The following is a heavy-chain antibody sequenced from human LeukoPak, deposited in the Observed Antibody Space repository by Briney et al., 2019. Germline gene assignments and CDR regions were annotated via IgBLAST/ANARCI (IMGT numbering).Heavy chain of an antibody. V-gene: IGHV3-13*01. CDR3: ARGLGRYYYGMDV. J-gene: IGHJ6*02. CDR2: IGTAGDT. CDR1: GFTFSSYD. Sequence: PGGSLRLSCAASGFTFSSYDMHWVRQATGKGLEWVSAIGTAGDTYYPGSVKGRFTISRENAKNSLYLQMNSLRAEDTAVYYCARGLGRYYYGMDVWGQGTTVTVSS.